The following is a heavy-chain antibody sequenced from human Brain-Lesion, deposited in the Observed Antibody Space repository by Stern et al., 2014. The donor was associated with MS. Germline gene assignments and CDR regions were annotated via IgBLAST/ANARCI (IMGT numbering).Heavy chain of an antibody. CDR3: AKDGPALVTNWFDP. J-gene: IGHJ5*02. CDR1: GGTFGTYP. CDR2: IIPILCSP. Sequence: QVQLVESGPEVKKPGSSVRVSCKASGGTFGTYPITWLRQAPGQGLEWMGRIIPILCSPNYAQKFQGRVTITADRSTTTVYMKLSSLKSDDAAVYYCAKDGPALVTNWFDPWGRGTLVTVSS. V-gene: IGHV1-69*06. D-gene: IGHD5-18*01.